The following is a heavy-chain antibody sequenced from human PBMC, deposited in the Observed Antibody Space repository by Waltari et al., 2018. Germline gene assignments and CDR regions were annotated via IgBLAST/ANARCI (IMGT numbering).Heavy chain of an antibody. CDR3: ARVSSSTRAVDY. CDR2: INPNSGGT. CDR1: GYTFTGYY. Sequence: QVQLVQSGAEVKKPGASVKVSCKSSGYTFTGYYMPWVRQAPGQGLEWMGWINPNSGGTNYAKKFQGRVTMTRDTSISTAYMELSRLRSDDTAVYYCARVSSSTRAVDYWGQGTLVTVSS. J-gene: IGHJ4*02. D-gene: IGHD2-2*01. V-gene: IGHV1-2*02.